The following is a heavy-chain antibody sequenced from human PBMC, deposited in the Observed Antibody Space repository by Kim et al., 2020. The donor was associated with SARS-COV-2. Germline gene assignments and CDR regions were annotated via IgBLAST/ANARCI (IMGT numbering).Heavy chain of an antibody. V-gene: IGHV3-23*01. J-gene: IGHJ4*02. Sequence: YYASSVKGRFTIARDNSKNTLYLTMNSLRAEDTAVYYCAKFGGRLADFDYWGQGTLVTVSS. D-gene: IGHD3-10*01. CDR3: AKFGGRLADFDY.